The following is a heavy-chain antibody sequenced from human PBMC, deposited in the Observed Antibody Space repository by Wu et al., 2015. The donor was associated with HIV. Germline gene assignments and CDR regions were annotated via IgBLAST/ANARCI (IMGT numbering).Heavy chain of an antibody. V-gene: IGHV1-24*01. CDR2: FDPEDGER. CDR3: ATRGNIYSAYFLPRRPLCLLIL. J-gene: IGHJ3*01. D-gene: IGHD1-26*01. CDR1: GYSLSEVS. Sequence: QVQLVQSGTEVKKPGASVKVSCKISGYSLSEVSIHWVRQAPGKGLEWMGRFDPEDGERIYSQRFQGRVSVSEDTSTETSYMELSRLTSEDTALYYCATRGNIYSAYFLPRRPLCLLILWGQGTMVTVS.